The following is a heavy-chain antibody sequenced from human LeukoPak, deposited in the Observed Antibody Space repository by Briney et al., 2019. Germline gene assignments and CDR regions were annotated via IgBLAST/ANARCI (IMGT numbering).Heavy chain of an antibody. V-gene: IGHV4-38-2*02. CDR2: IYHSGSA. CDR3: VKDIYNSDWTALDY. D-gene: IGHD6-19*01. CDR1: GYSISSGYY. Sequence: SETLSLTCAVSGYSISSGYYWGWIRQPPGKGLEWIGNIYHSGSAYYDPSVKGRVTMSVDTSKNQFSLKLSSVTATDTAMYYCVKDIYNSDWTALDYWGQGTLVTVSS. J-gene: IGHJ4*02.